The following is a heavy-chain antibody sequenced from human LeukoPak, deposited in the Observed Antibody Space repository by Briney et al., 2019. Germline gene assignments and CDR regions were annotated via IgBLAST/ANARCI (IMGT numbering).Heavy chain of an antibody. CDR2: IKQDGSEK. CDR3: AREPPFGPAAISFDY. J-gene: IGHJ4*02. D-gene: IGHD2-2*02. Sequence: PGGSLRRSCAASGFTFSSYWVSCGRRDPAEGREWVVNIKQDGSEKYYVDSVKGRFTISRDNAKNSLYLQMNSLRAEDTAVYYCAREPPFGPAAISFDYWGQGTLVTVSS. V-gene: IGHV3-7*03. CDR1: GFTFSSYW.